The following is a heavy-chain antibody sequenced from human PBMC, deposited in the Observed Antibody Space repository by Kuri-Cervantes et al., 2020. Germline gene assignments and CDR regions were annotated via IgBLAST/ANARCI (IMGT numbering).Heavy chain of an antibody. CDR2: LGSGGDT. D-gene: IGHD3-10*01. V-gene: IGHV3-13*01. CDR1: GFTFSSND. J-gene: IGHJ6*02. CDR3: ARYMVRGIYYGMDV. Sequence: GGSLRLSCAASGFTFSSNDMNWVHQSTGKGLEWVSGLGSGGDTNFPGSVKGRFTVSRENAKNTLFLQMNSLRADDTAVYYCARYMVRGIYYGMDVWGQGTTVTVSS.